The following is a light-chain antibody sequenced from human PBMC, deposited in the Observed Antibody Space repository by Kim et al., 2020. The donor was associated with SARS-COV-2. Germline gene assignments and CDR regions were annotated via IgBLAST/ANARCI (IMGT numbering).Light chain of an antibody. J-gene: IGLJ2*01. V-gene: IGLV4-69*01. CDR2: VNSDGSH. CDR3: QTWDTGIQV. CDR1: SGHTNA. Sequence: GASVKLTCTRSSGHTNAIAWHQQQPGKGPRYLMKVNSDGSHIKGDGIPDRFSGSRSGAEHYLTISSLQSEDEADYYCQTWDTGIQVFGGGTKLTVL.